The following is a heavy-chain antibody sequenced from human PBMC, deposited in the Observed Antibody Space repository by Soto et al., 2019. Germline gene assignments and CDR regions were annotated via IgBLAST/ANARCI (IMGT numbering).Heavy chain of an antibody. Sequence: QVQLVQSGAEVKKPGASVKVSCKASGYTFTSYDVNWVRQATGQGLEWMGWMNPNSGNTGYAQKFQGRVTMTRNTSISTAYRELSSLRCEDPAVYYCARLKSDRLIGNWFDPWGQGTLVTVSS. CDR2: MNPNSGNT. V-gene: IGHV1-8*01. CDR1: GYTFTSYD. CDR3: ARLKSDRLIGNWFDP. J-gene: IGHJ5*02. D-gene: IGHD3-16*01.